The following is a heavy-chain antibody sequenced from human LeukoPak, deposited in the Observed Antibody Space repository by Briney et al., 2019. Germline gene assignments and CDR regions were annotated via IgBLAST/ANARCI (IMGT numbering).Heavy chain of an antibody. V-gene: IGHV3-53*01. J-gene: IGHJ4*02. Sequence: GVSLRLSCAASGFTVSSNHMSWVRQAPGKGLEWVSVIYSGGSTDYADSVKGRFTISRDNLKNTLYLQMNSLRGEDTAVYYCARGPAGYNWGQGTLVTFAS. CDR3: ARGPAGYN. CDR1: GFTVSSNH. D-gene: IGHD1-1*01. CDR2: IYSGGST.